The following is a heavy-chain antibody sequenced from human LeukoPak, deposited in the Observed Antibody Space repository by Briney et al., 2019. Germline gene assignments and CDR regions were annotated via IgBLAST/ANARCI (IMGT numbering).Heavy chain of an antibody. CDR1: GYSFTSYC. J-gene: IGHJ5*02. Sequence: GESLKISCKGSGYSFTSYCTGWVRQMPGKGLEWMGIIYRGDSDSTYSPSFQGQVTISADKSISTAYLQWSSLKASDTAMYYCARGVTYYYDSSGYYYNWFDPWGQGTLVTVSS. V-gene: IGHV5-51*03. CDR3: ARGVTYYYDSSGYYYNWFDP. CDR2: IYRGDSDS. D-gene: IGHD3-22*01.